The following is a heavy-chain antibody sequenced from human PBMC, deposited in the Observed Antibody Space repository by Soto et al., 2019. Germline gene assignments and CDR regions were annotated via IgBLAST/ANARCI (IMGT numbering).Heavy chain of an antibody. J-gene: IGHJ4*02. D-gene: IGHD3-10*01. CDR3: ARDRIVRRAVRGGQGPYFAY. CDR1: GFTFSSYA. V-gene: IGHV3-30-3*01. Sequence: PGGSLRLSCAASGFTFSSYAMHWVRQAPGKGLEWVAVISYGGSNKYYADSVKGRFTISRDNSKNTLYLQMNSLRAEDTAVYYCARDRIVRRAVRGGQGPYFAYWGQGTLVTVSS. CDR2: ISYGGSNK.